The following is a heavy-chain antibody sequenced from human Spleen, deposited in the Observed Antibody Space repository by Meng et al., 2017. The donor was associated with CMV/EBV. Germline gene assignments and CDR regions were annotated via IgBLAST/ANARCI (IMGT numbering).Heavy chain of an antibody. CDR1: GYTFTGYY. CDR3: ARGYCGGDCYWQDHYYYGMDV. V-gene: IGHV1-69*05. CDR2: IMPIFGTA. D-gene: IGHD2-21*01. J-gene: IGHJ6*02. Sequence: SVKGSCKASGYTFTGYYMHWVRQAPGKGLEWMGGIMPIFGTANYAQKLQGRFTITTDESTSTAYMELSSLRSEDTAVYYCARGYCGGDCYWQDHYYYGMDVWGQGTTVTVSS.